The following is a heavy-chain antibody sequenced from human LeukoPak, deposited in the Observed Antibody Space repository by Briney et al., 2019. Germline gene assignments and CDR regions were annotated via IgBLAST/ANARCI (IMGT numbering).Heavy chain of an antibody. CDR3: ARSDYVGALDY. V-gene: IGHV4-39*07. CDR2: IYYSGST. J-gene: IGHJ4*02. D-gene: IGHD4-17*01. Sequence: SETLSLTCTVSGGSISSSSYYWGWIRRPPGKGLEWIGSIYYSGSTYYNPSLKSRVTISVDTSKNQFSLKLSSVTAADTAVYYCARSDYVGALDYWGQGTLVTVSS. CDR1: GGSISSSSYY.